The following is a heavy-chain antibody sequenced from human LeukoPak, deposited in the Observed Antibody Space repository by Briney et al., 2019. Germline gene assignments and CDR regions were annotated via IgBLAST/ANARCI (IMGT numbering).Heavy chain of an antibody. D-gene: IGHD2-2*01. J-gene: IGHJ6*02. CDR3: ARALWGQYCSSTSCYGGEYYYYGMDV. Sequence: ASVKVSCKASGYTFTGYYMHWVRQAPGQGLEWMGWINPNSGGTNYAQKFRGRVTMTRDTPISTAYMELSRLRSDDTAVYYCARALWGQYCSSTSCYGGEYYYYGMDVWGQGTTVTVSS. CDR1: GYTFTGYY. V-gene: IGHV1-2*02. CDR2: INPNSGGT.